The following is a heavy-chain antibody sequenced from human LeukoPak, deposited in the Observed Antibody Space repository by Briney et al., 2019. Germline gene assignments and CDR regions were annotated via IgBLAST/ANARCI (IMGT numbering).Heavy chain of an antibody. CDR2: ISGSTGNT. CDR1: GYTFTSYG. CDR3: ARCLLTGYSIY. V-gene: IGHV1-18*01. Sequence: ASVKLSCKTSGYTFTSYGISWVRQAPGQGLEWMGWISGSTGNTKYAQRLQGRVTMTTDTSTSTAYMELRSLRSDDTAVYYCARCLLTGYSIYWGQGTLVTVSS. J-gene: IGHJ4*02. D-gene: IGHD3-9*01.